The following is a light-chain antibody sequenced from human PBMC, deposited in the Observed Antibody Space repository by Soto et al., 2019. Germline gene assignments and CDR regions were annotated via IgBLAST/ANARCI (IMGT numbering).Light chain of an antibody. CDR1: QTVSSS. CDR2: EAS. Sequence: IVLTQSPGTLSLSPGERATLSCRASQTVSSSLAWYQQKPGQAPRLLIYEASNRATGIPARFSGSGSGTDFTLTISRLEPEDFAVYYCQQYGSSLITFGQGTRLEIK. V-gene: IGKV3-20*01. J-gene: IGKJ5*01. CDR3: QQYGSSLIT.